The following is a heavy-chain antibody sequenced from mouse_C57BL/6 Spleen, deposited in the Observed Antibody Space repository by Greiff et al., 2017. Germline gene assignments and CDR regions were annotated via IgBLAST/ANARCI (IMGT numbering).Heavy chain of an antibody. D-gene: IGHD1-1*02. J-gene: IGHJ1*03. CDR1: GYTFTSYW. V-gene: IGHV1-53*01. CDR2: INPSNGGT. Sequence: QVQLQQPGTELVKPGASVKLSCKASGYTFTSYWMHWVKQRPGQGLEWIGNINPSNGGTNYNEKFKSKATLTVDQSSSTAYMQLSSLTSEDSAVYYCARERGSLWYFDVWGTGTTVTVSS. CDR3: ARERGSLWYFDV.